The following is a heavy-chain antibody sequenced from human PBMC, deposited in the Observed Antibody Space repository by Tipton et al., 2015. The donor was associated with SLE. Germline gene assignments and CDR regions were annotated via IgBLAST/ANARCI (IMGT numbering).Heavy chain of an antibody. D-gene: IGHD6-13*01. J-gene: IGHJ4*02. V-gene: IGHV4-61*01. CDR1: GGSISSSSYY. CDR3: ARVNSSSWYLFDY. CDR2: IYYSGST. Sequence: TLSLTCTVSGGSISSSSYYWSWIRQPPGKGLEWIGYIYYSGSTNYNPSLKSRVTISVDTSKNQFSLKLSSVTAADTAVYYCARVNSSSWYLFDYWGQGTLVTVSS.